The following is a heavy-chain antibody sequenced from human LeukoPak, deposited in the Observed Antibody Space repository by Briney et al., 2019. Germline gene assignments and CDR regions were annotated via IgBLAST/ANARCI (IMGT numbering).Heavy chain of an antibody. Sequence: CXXXGYXFTGYYXHWVXQAPGQGXXXXXWLNPNSGGTNYAQKFQGRVTMTRDTSISTAYMELSRLRSDDTAVYYCARVYSSSWYRLYYFDYWGQGTLVTVSS. J-gene: IGHJ4*02. D-gene: IGHD6-13*01. CDR3: ARVYSSSWYRLYYFDY. V-gene: IGHV1-2*02. CDR2: LNPNSGGT. CDR1: GYXFTGYY.